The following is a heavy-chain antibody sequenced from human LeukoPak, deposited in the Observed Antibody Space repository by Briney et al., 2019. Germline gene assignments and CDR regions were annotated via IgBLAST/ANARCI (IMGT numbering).Heavy chain of an antibody. J-gene: IGHJ5*02. D-gene: IGHD3-10*01. CDR1: GGSFSGYY. CDR2: INHSGST. V-gene: IGHV4-34*01. Sequence: SETLSLTCAVYGGSFSGYYWSWIRQPPGKGLEWIGEINHSGSTNYNPSLKSRVTISVDTSKNQFSLKLSSVTAADTAVYYCARVYYYGSGSYWNWFDPWGQGTLVTVSS. CDR3: ARVYYYGSGSYWNWFDP.